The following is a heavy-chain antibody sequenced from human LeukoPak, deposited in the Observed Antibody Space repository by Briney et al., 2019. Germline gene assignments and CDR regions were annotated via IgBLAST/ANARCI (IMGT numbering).Heavy chain of an antibody. V-gene: IGHV3-23*01. CDR3: AKLMEWDRSGYYGY. D-gene: IGHD3-22*01. J-gene: IGHJ4*02. CDR1: GFTFSTYA. CDR2: ITGRGGGT. Sequence: GGSLRLSCAASGFTFSTYAMTWVREAPGKGLDWVSAITGRGGGTYYADSVKGRFTISRDNSKNTLYLQMNSLRAEDTAVYYCAKLMEWDRSGYYGYWGQGTLVTVSS.